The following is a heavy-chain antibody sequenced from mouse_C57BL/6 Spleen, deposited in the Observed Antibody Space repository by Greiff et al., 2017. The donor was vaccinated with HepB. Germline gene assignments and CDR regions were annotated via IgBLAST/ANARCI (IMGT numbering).Heavy chain of an antibody. Sequence: DVKLQESGPGLVKPSQSLSLTCSVTGYSITSGYYWNWIRQFPGNKLEWMGYISYDGSNNYNPSLKNRISITRDTSKNQFFLKLNSVTTEDTATYYCASAIYYYGSSFAYWGQGTLVTVSA. CDR1: GYSITSGYY. CDR2: ISYDGSN. J-gene: IGHJ3*01. V-gene: IGHV3-6*01. D-gene: IGHD1-1*01. CDR3: ASAIYYYGSSFAY.